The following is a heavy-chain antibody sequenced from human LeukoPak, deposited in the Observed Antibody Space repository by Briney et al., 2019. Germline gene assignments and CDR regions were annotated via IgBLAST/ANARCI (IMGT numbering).Heavy chain of an antibody. CDR2: INPNSGGT. Sequence: GASVKVSCKASGYTFTGYYMHWVRQAPGQGLEWMGWINPNSGGTNYAQKFQGRVTMTRDTSISTAYMELSRLRSDDTAVYYCARAHYGDLTYFDYWGQGTLVTVSS. CDR3: ARAHYGDLTYFDY. D-gene: IGHD4-17*01. V-gene: IGHV1-2*02. CDR1: GYTFTGYY. J-gene: IGHJ4*02.